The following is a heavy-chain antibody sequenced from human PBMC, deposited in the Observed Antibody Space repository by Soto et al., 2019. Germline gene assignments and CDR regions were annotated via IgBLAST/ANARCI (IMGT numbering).Heavy chain of an antibody. V-gene: IGHV4-34*01. D-gene: IGHD6-19*01. Sequence: SETLSLTCAVYGGSFSGYYWSWIRQPPGKGLEWIGEINHSGSTNYNPSLKSRVTISVDTSKNQFSRKVSSVTAADTAVYYCASPRGLGDAFDIWGQGTMVTVSS. CDR1: GGSFSGYY. CDR3: ASPRGLGDAFDI. J-gene: IGHJ3*02. CDR2: INHSGST.